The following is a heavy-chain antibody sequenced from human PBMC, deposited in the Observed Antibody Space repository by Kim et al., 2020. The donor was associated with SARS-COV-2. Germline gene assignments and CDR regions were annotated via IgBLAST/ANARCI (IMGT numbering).Heavy chain of an antibody. J-gene: IGHJ4*02. D-gene: IGHD1-26*01. Sequence: SETLSLTCTVSGGSISSYYWSWIRQPPGKGLEWIGYIYYSGSTNYNPSLKSRVTISVDTSKNQFSLKLSSVTAADTAVYYCAREGKWELLGIFDYWGQGTLVTVSS. CDR3: AREGKWELLGIFDY. V-gene: IGHV4-59*13. CDR1: GGSISSYY. CDR2: IYYSGST.